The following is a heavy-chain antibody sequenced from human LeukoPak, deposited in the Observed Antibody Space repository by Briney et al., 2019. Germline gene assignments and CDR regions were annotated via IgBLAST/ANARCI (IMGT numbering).Heavy chain of an antibody. CDR2: IKPDGNEK. V-gene: IGHV3-7*01. J-gene: IGHJ4*02. CDR1: GFTFSNFW. D-gene: IGHD1-14*01. Sequence: GGSLRLSCAASGFTFSNFWMSWVRQAPGKGLEWVANIKPDGNEKYYVDSVKGRFTISRDNAKNSLYLQMNSLRAEDTAVYYCARERTDETTIDYWGQGTLVTVSS. CDR3: ARERTDETTIDY.